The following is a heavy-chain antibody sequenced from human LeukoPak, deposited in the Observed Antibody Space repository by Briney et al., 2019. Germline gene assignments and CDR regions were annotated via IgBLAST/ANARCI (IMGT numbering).Heavy chain of an antibody. D-gene: IGHD2-15*01. CDR3: ARGGYCSGGSCPNAFDI. V-gene: IGHV3-21*01. CDR1: GFTFGDYA. J-gene: IGHJ3*02. CDR2: ISSSSSYI. Sequence: GRSLRLSCTASGFTFGDYAMSWFRQAPGKGLEWVSSISSSSSYIYYADSVKGRFTIPRDNAKNSLYLQMNSLRAEDTAVYYCARGGYCSGGSCPNAFDIWGQGTMVTVSS.